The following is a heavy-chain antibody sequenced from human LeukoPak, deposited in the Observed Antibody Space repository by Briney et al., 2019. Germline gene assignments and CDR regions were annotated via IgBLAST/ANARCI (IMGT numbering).Heavy chain of an antibody. V-gene: IGHV4-4*07. J-gene: IGHJ4*02. D-gene: IGHD6-13*01. CDR2: IYTGGST. CDR1: GGSISSYY. Sequence: SETLSLTCTVSGGSISSYYWSWIRQPAGKGLEWIGRIYTGGSTNYNPSLKSRVTMSVDTSKNRFSLKLSSVTAADTAVYYCARHKRSSRTQVLYFDYWGQGTLVTVSS. CDR3: ARHKRSSRTQVLYFDY.